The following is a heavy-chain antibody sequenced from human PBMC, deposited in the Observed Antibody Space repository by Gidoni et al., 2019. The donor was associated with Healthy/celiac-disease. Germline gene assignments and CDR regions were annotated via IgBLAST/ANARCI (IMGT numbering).Heavy chain of an antibody. CDR1: GGSISSSSYY. V-gene: IGHV4-39*01. D-gene: IGHD3-22*01. CDR3: ARPGAYYYDSSGYPAFDI. Sequence: QLQLQESGPGLVKPSETLSLTCTVPGGSISSSSYYWGWIRQPPGKGLEWIGSIYYSGSTYYNPSLKSRVTISVDTSKNQFSLKLSSVTAADTAVYYCARPGAYYYDSSGYPAFDIWGQGTMVTVSS. CDR2: IYYSGST. J-gene: IGHJ3*02.